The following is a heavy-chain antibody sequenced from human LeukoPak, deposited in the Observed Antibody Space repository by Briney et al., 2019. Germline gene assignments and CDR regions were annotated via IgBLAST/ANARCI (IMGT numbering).Heavy chain of an antibody. CDR1: GASISSYY. D-gene: IGHD3-10*01. CDR2: GSTSGST. Sequence: SETLSLTCTVSGASISSYYWSWIRQPAGKGLEWIGRGSTSGSTNYNPSLKSRVTMSVETSKNQFSLKLSSVTAADTAVYYCARDSYFGSGNYYNDYWGQGTLVTVSS. V-gene: IGHV4-4*07. CDR3: ARDSYFGSGNYYNDY. J-gene: IGHJ4*02.